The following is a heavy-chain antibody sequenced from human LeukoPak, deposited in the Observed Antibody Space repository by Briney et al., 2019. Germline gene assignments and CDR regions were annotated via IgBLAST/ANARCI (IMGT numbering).Heavy chain of an antibody. Sequence: PSETLSLTCAVSGYSISSDYWWGWIRQPPGKGLEWIGYIYYSGSTHYNPSLKSRVTMSVDTSKNQFSLKLTSVTALDTAVYYCARHRGCMDVWGNGTTVTISS. CDR1: GYSISSDYW. J-gene: IGHJ6*03. V-gene: IGHV4-28*06. CDR3: ARHRGCMDV. CDR2: IYYSGST.